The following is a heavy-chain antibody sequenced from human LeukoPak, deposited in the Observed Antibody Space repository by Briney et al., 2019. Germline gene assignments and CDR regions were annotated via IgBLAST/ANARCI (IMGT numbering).Heavy chain of an antibody. CDR2: IKRKGDDGTI. D-gene: IGHD3/OR15-3a*01. CDR3: TAGTGRSGFDY. Sequence: GGSLRLSCAASGFTFSNAWMSWVRQAPGRGLEWVGRIKRKGDDGTIDYAAPVKGRLSISRDDSKNTLYLQMNSLKSEDTAVYYCTAGTGRSGFDYWGQGTLVTVSS. J-gene: IGHJ4*02. CDR1: GFTFSNAW. V-gene: IGHV3-15*01.